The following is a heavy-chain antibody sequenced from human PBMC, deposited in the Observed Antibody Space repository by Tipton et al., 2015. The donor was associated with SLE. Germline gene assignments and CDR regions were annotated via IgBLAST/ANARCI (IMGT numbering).Heavy chain of an antibody. CDR2: IFHTGSA. J-gene: IGHJ4*02. D-gene: IGHD3-22*01. CDR1: GASISTEGYS. CDR3: ARGYYESNGYYSFDY. V-gene: IGHV4-30-2*01. Sequence: TLSLTCVVSGASISTEGYSWSWIRQPPGKGLEWIGYIFHTGSAYNPSLRSRLTISLDRSNNQFSLKVNSMTAADTAVYHCARGYYESNGYYSFDYWGLGALVTVSS.